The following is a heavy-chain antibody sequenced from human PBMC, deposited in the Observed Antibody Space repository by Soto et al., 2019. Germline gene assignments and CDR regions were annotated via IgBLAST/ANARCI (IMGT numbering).Heavy chain of an antibody. V-gene: IGHV3-23*01. CDR1: GFTFSSYA. Sequence: EVQLLESGGGLVQPGGSLRLSCAASGFTFSSYAMSWVRQAPGKGLEWVSAISGSGGSTYYADSVKGRFTISRDNSKNTRYLQMNSLRAEDTAVYYCAKAIPELPTCSGGSCYFLYYFDYWGQGTLVTVSS. CDR3: AKAIPELPTCSGGSCYFLYYFDY. J-gene: IGHJ4*02. D-gene: IGHD2-15*01. CDR2: ISGSGGST.